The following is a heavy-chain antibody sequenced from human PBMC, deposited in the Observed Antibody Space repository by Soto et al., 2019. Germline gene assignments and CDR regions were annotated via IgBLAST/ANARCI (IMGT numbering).Heavy chain of an antibody. CDR1: GFTFNNYA. CDR2: LTGNGGST. Sequence: EVQLLESGGNLVQPGGSLRLSCAASGFTFNNYAMNWVRQAPGKGLEWVAALTGNGGSTYYADSVKGRFTISRDNSKNTLYLQMTSRSAEDPALYFCAKGGAFYVGQFTMGGQGTMVTVSS. CDR3: AKGGAFYVGQFTM. D-gene: IGHD3-10*01. V-gene: IGHV3-23*01. J-gene: IGHJ3*01.